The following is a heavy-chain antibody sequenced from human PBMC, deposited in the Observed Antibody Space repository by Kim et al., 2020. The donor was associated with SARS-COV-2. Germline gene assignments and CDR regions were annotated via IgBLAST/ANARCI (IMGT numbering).Heavy chain of an antibody. CDR2: IYYSGST. V-gene: IGHV4-39*07. Sequence: SETLSLTCTVSGGSISSSSYYWGWIRQPPGKGLEWIGSIYYSGSTYYNPSLKSRVTISVDTSKNQFSLKLSSVTAADTAVYYCAREVLLWFGEPKGWFDPWGQGTLVTVSS. CDR1: GGSISSSSYY. CDR3: AREVLLWFGEPKGWFDP. D-gene: IGHD3-10*01. J-gene: IGHJ5*02.